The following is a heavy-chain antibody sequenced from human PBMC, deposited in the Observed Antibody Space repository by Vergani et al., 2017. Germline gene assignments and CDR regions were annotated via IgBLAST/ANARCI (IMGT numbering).Heavy chain of an antibody. Sequence: QVQLEQSGAEVKKPGASVKVSCKASGYTFSTYGISWVRQAPGQGLEWMGWISAYNGNTNYPEKFQGRLTMTTDTSTRTAYMELSSLRSEDTAVYYCARRYYDFWSGYGYYYYMDVWGKGTTVTVSS. V-gene: IGHV1-18*01. CDR3: ARRYYDFWSGYGYYYYMDV. J-gene: IGHJ6*03. D-gene: IGHD3-3*01. CDR1: GYTFSTYG. CDR2: ISAYNGNT.